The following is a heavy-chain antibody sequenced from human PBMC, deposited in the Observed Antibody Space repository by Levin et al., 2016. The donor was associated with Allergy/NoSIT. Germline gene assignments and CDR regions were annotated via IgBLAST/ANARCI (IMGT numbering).Heavy chain of an antibody. CDR3: AQPSYNSGWFFDS. J-gene: IGHJ4*02. Sequence: GESLKISCAASGFSFSSFSMSWVRQAPGKGLEWVSSISDSGDTTYYAVSVKGRFTISRDNSRNTLYLHMNSLRAEDTALYYCAQPSYNSGWFFDSWGQGTLVTVSS. CDR1: GFSFSSFS. V-gene: IGHV3-23*01. CDR2: ISDSGDTT. D-gene: IGHD6-19*01.